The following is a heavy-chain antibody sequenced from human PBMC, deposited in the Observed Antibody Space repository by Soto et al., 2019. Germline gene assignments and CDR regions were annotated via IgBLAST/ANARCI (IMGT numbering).Heavy chain of an antibody. CDR3: AKGLGPRLGHQFEY. D-gene: IGHD1-26*01. CDR1: GFSVSSSH. CDR2: ISGSGGT. Sequence: PGGSLRLSCAVSGFSVSSSHMSWVRQAPGRGLEWVSVISGSGGTYYADSVKGRFTISRDNSKNTLYVQMNSLRVEDTAVYYCAKGLGPRLGHQFEYWGQGTLVTVSS. J-gene: IGHJ4*02. V-gene: IGHV3-53*01.